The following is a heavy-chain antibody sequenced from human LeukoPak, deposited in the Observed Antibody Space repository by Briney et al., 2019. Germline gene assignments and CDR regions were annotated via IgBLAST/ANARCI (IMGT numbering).Heavy chain of an antibody. Sequence: GGSLRLSCAASGFTVSSNYMSWVRQAPGKGLEWVSVIYSGGSTYYADSVKGRFTISRDNSKNTLYLQMNSLRAEDTAVYYCARDRVVPAAKIPYRYFDLWGRGTLVTVSS. V-gene: IGHV3-53*01. D-gene: IGHD2-2*01. CDR3: ARDRVVPAAKIPYRYFDL. CDR2: IYSGGST. J-gene: IGHJ2*01. CDR1: GFTVSSNY.